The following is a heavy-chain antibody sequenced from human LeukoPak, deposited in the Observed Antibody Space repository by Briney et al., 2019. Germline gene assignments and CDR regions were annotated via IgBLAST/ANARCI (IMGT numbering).Heavy chain of an antibody. CDR2: INAYNGNT. Sequence: ASVKVSCKASGYTFTSYDINWVRQATGQGLEWMGWINAYNGNTNYAQKLQGRVTMTTDTSTSTAYMELRSLRSDDTAVYYCARAVGRQDAFDIWGQGTMVTVSS. J-gene: IGHJ3*02. V-gene: IGHV1-18*01. CDR3: ARAVGRQDAFDI. CDR1: GYTFTSYD.